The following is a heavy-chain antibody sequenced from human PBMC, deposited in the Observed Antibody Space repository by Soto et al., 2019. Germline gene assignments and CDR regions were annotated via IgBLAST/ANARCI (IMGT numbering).Heavy chain of an antibody. CDR1: GGSISSSSYY. CDR2: IYYSGST. CDR3: APNPYRGVDY. V-gene: IGHV4-39*01. Sequence: SETLSLTCTVSGGSISSSSYYWGWIRQPPGKGLEWIGSIYYSGSTYYNPSLKSRVTISVDTSKNQFSLKLSSVTAADTAVYYRAPNPYRGVDYWGQGTLVTVSS. D-gene: IGHD3-10*01. J-gene: IGHJ4*02.